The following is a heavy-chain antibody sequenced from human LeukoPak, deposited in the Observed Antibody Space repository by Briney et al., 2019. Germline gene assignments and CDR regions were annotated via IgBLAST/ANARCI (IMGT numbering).Heavy chain of an antibody. CDR3: ARRGYSYGYSSVFDY. J-gene: IGHJ4*02. CDR2: INHSGST. Sequence: PSETLSLTCAVYGGSFSGYYWSWIRQPPGKGLEWIGEINHSGSTNYNPSLKSRVTISVDTSKNQFSLKLSSVTAADTAVYYCARRGYSYGYSSVFDYWGQGTLVTVSS. CDR1: GGSFSGYY. D-gene: IGHD5-18*01. V-gene: IGHV4-34*01.